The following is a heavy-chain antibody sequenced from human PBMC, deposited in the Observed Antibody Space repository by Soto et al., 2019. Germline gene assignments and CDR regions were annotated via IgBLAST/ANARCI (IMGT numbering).Heavy chain of an antibody. CDR3: ARLTMVRAIYYYYYYGMDV. V-gene: IGHV4-34*01. J-gene: IGHJ6*02. CDR1: GGSFSGYY. CDR2: INHSGST. D-gene: IGHD3-10*01. Sequence: PSETLSLTCAVHGGSFSGYYWSWIRQPPGKGLEWIGEINHSGSTNYNPSLKSRVTISVDTSKNQFSLKLSSVTAADTAVYYCARLTMVRAIYYYYYYGMDVWGQGTTVTVSS.